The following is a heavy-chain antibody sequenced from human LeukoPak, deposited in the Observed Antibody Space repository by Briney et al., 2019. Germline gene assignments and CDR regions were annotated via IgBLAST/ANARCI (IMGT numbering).Heavy chain of an antibody. CDR2: IYYSGST. CDR3: ARSGGWFDP. J-gene: IGHJ5*02. V-gene: IGHV4-39*01. CDR1: GGSISSSSYY. Sequence: PSETLSLTCIVSGGSISSSSYYWGWIRQPPGKGLEWIGSIYYSGSTYYNPSLKSRVTISVDTSKNQFSLKLSSVTAADTAVYYCARSGGWFDPWGQGTLVTVSS. D-gene: IGHD3-10*01.